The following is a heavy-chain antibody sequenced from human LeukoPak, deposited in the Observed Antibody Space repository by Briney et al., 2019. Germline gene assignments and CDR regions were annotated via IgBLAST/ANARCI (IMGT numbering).Heavy chain of an antibody. V-gene: IGHV5-51*01. J-gene: IGHJ4*02. CDR3: TRLISRGSDYNYVDD. CDR1: GYRFTNYH. Sequence: GESLKISCKGSGYRFTNYHIGWVRQMPGKGLEWMGIIYPADSDTRYRPTFRGQVTISVDKSINTAYLQWSSLKASDTVMYYCTRLISRGSDYNYVDDWGQGTLITVSS. D-gene: IGHD5-24*01. CDR2: IYPADSDT.